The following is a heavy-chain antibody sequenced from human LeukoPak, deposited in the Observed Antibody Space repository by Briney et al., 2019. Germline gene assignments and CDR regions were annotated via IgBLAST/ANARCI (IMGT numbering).Heavy chain of an antibody. D-gene: IGHD2-15*01. CDR3: ARERRSGYCSGGSCPRYYFDY. CDR2: INHSGST. J-gene: IGHJ4*02. CDR1: GGSFSGYY. Sequence: SETLSLTCAVYGGSFSGYYWSWIRQPPGKGLEWIGEINHSGSTNYHPSLKSRVTISVDTSKNQFSLKLSSVTAADTAVYYCARERRSGYCSGGSCPRYYFDYWGQGTLVTVSS. V-gene: IGHV4-34*01.